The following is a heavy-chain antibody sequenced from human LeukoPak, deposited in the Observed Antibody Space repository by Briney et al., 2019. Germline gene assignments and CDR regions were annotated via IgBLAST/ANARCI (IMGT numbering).Heavy chain of an antibody. CDR2: ISGSGGST. Sequence: GGSLRLSCAASGFAFSSYAISWVRQAPGKGLEWVSAISGSGGSTYYAESVPCRLTSCRDNSKKTLYLQINSLRSEDTAVYYCAKGIGGSNANWFDPWGQGTLVTVSP. CDR3: AKGIGGSNANWFDP. V-gene: IGHV3-23*01. J-gene: IGHJ5*02. CDR1: GFAFSSYA. D-gene: IGHD1-26*01.